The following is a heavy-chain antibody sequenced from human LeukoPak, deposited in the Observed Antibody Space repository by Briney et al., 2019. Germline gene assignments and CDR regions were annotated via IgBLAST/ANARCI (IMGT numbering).Heavy chain of an antibody. D-gene: IGHD1-1*01. CDR2: INHSGST. V-gene: IGHV4-34*01. CDR1: GVSFSGYY. J-gene: IGHJ6*03. CDR3: ARTPSTHYYYMDV. Sequence: SETLSLTCAVYGVSFSGYYWSWIRQPPGKGLEWIGEINHSGSTNYNPSLKSRVTISVDTSKNQFSLKLSSVTAADTAVYYCARTPSTHYYYMDVWGKGTTVTVSS.